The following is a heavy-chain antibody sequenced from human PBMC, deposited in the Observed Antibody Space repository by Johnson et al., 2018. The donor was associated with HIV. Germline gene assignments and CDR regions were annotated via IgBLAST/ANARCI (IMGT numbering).Heavy chain of an antibody. V-gene: IGHV3-43*01. Sequence: VQLVESGGGVVQPGRSLRLSCAASGFTFSSYTMHWVRQVSGKGLEWVSLISWDGGSTYYADSVKGRFTISRDNSKNSLYLQMNSLRTEDTALYYCGKDALYGDYEEDFAFDIWGQGTMVTVSS. CDR2: ISWDGGST. CDR3: GKDALYGDYEEDFAFDI. D-gene: IGHD4-17*01. CDR1: GFTFSSYT. J-gene: IGHJ3*02.